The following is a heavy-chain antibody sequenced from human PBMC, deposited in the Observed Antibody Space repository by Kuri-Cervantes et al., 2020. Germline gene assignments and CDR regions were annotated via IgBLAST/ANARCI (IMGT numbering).Heavy chain of an antibody. CDR3: ARYSSSWYGHYYYYYMDV. Sequence: SETLSLTCAVYGGSFSGYYWSWIRQPPGKGLEWIGEINHSGSTNYNPSLKSRVTISVDTSKNQFSLKLSSVTAADTAVYYCARYSSSWYGHYYYYYMDVWGKGTTVTVSS. V-gene: IGHV4-34*01. J-gene: IGHJ6*03. CDR1: GGSFSGYY. D-gene: IGHD6-13*01. CDR2: INHSGST.